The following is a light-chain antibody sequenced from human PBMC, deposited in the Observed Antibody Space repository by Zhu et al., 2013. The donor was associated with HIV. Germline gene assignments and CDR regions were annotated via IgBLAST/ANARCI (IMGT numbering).Light chain of an antibody. V-gene: IGLV3-1*01. Sequence: SYDLTQPPSVSVSPGQTATISCSGDKLGYKNVGWYQQKPGQSPVLVIHASDKRASEIPERFSGSNSGDTATLTISDAQAVDEGDYYCQVWDKTLYVFGTGTTVSVL. CDR3: QVWDKTLYV. CDR2: ASD. CDR1: KLGYKN. J-gene: IGLJ1*01.